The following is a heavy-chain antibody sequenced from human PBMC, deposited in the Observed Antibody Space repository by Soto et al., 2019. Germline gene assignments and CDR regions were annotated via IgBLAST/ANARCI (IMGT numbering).Heavy chain of an antibody. CDR3: CGSSSWYWSHPDY. J-gene: IGHJ4*02. CDR2: IWYDGSNK. V-gene: IGHV3-33*01. D-gene: IGHD6-13*01. CDR1: GFTFSSYG. Sequence: PGGSLRLSCAASGFTFSSYGMHWVRQAPGKGLEWVAVIWYDGSNKYYADSVKGRFTISRDNSKNTLYLQMNSLRAEDTVVYYCCGSSSWYWSHPDYWGQGTLVTVPQ.